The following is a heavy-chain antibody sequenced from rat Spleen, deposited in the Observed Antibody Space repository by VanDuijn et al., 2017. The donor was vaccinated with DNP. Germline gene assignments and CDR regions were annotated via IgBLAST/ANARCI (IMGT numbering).Heavy chain of an antibody. D-gene: IGHD1-11*01. Sequence: EVQLVESGGGLVQPGRSLKLSCAASGFTFSNYYMAWVRQAPKKGLEWVAAISPSGSRTYNPDSVKGRFTISRDNAKSTLYLQMNSLRSEDMATYYCARHGRRVFDYWGQGVMVTVSS. V-gene: IGHV5-22*01. J-gene: IGHJ2*01. CDR3: ARHGRRVFDY. CDR2: ISPSGSRT. CDR1: GFTFSNYY.